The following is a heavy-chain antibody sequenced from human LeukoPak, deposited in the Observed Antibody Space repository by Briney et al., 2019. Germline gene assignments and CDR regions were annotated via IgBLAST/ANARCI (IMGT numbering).Heavy chain of an antibody. Sequence: GESLKISCKGSGCSFTTYWIAWVRQMPGTGLELMGIIYLDDSDTRYSPSFQGQVTISADNSITTAYLQWSSLEASDTAMYYCARGVDGHTYGVDYWGQGTLVTVSS. D-gene: IGHD2-8*01. CDR1: GCSFTTYW. V-gene: IGHV5-51*01. CDR2: IYLDDSDT. J-gene: IGHJ4*02. CDR3: ARGVDGHTYGVDY.